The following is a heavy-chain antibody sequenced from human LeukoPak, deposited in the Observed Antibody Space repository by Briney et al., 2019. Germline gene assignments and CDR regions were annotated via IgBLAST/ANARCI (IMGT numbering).Heavy chain of an antibody. D-gene: IGHD2-15*01. J-gene: IGHJ4*02. Sequence: SETLSLTCNVSGASVSSGSYYWSWIRQPPGKELEWIGYIYYSGSTSYNPSLKSRVTISVDTSKNHFSLKLTSVTAADTAVYYCARRQRHCSGGSCTYYFDYWGQGALVTVSS. CDR1: GASVSSGSYY. CDR3: ARRQRHCSGGSCTYYFDY. CDR2: IYYSGST. V-gene: IGHV4-61*03.